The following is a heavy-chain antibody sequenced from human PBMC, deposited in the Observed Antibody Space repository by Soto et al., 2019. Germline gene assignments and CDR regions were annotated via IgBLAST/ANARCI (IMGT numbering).Heavy chain of an antibody. CDR1: GFTFSSYG. J-gene: IGHJ4*02. CDR2: IWYDGSNK. Sequence: GGSLRLSCAASGFTFSSYGMHWVRQAPGKGLEWVAVIWYDGSNKYYADSVKGRFTISRDNSKNTLYLQMNSLRAEDTAVYYCARDQDDFWSGYYSDWGQGTLVTVSS. V-gene: IGHV3-33*01. D-gene: IGHD3-3*01. CDR3: ARDQDDFWSGYYSD.